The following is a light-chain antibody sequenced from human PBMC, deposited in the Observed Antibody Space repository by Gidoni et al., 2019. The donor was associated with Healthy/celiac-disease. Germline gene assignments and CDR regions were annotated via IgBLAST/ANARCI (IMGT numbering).Light chain of an antibody. CDR1: SSDVGGYNY. CDR2: EVS. V-gene: IGLV2-14*01. J-gene: IGLJ2*01. CDR3: SSYTSSSTPVV. Sequence: QSALTQPASVSGSPGQSITISCTGTSSDVGGYNYVSCHQQHPGKAPKLMIYEVSNRPSGVSNRFSGSKSGNTASLTISGLQAEDEADYYCSSYTSSSTPVVFGGGTKLTVL.